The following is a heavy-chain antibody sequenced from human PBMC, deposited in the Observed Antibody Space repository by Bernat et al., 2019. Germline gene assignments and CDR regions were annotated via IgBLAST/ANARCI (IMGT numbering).Heavy chain of an antibody. CDR1: GFTFSSYW. CDR3: IGGAPFDY. J-gene: IGHJ4*02. V-gene: IGHV3-74*01. Sequence: EVQLVKSGGGLVQPGGSLRLSCAASGFTFSSYWMHWVRRAAGKGLVWVSRINSDGSSTSYADAVKGRFTISRDNAKNTLFLQMNSLRAEDTAVYYCIGGAPFDYWGQGTLVTVSS. CDR2: INSDGSST.